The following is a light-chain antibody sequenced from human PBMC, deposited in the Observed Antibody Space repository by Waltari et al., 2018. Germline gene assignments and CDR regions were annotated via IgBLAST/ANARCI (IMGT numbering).Light chain of an antibody. V-gene: IGLV1-40*01. CDR2: ISN. J-gene: IGLJ3*02. CDR3: QSHDINLSSWV. Sequence: QSVLTQPPSVSGAPGQRVTISCTGSSSNIGAGFDVHWYQQVPGTAPKLLIYISNTRASGVPERFSGSTSGNSAYLAIAGLQAEDEADYYCQSHDINLSSWVFGGGTKLTVL. CDR1: SSNIGAGFD.